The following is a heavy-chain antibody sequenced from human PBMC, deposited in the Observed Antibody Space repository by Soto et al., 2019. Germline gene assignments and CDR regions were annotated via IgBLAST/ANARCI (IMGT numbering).Heavy chain of an antibody. CDR1: GLIFGDYA. Sequence: KPGGSLGISCTASGLIFGDYAVSWFRKATGKGLEWVGLIRSKAYGGTTEYAASVKGRFIISRDDSKSIAYLQMNSLITEDTALYYCARDVDADFRTDFDYSGRGTLVTVSS. CDR3: ARDVDADFRTDFDY. J-gene: IGHJ4*02. V-gene: IGHV3-49*05. CDR2: IRSKAYGGTT. D-gene: IGHD4-17*01.